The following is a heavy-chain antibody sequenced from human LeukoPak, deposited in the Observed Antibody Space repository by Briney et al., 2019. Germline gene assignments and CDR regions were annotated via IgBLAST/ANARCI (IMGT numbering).Heavy chain of an antibody. D-gene: IGHD1-26*01. V-gene: IGHV3-33*01. J-gene: IGHJ4*02. CDR3: ARWGSGSYSTFDY. CDR2: IWYDGSNK. CDR1: GFTFSSYG. Sequence: GRSLRLSCAASGFTFSSYGMHWVRQAPGKGLEWVAVIWYDGSNKYYADSVEGRFTISRDNSKNTLYLQMNSLRAEDTAVYYCARWGSGSYSTFDYWGQGTLVTVSS.